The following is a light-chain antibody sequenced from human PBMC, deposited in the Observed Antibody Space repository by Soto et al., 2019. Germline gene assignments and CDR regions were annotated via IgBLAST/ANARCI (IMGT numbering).Light chain of an antibody. Sequence: EIVLTQSPATLSLSPGQRATLSCMASQSVSSYLAWYQQKPGQAPRLLIYESSNRATDIPARFSGSGSGTDFTLTISSLEPEDFAVYYCQQRSSWPPSITFGQGTRLEIK. J-gene: IGKJ5*01. CDR1: QSVSSY. V-gene: IGKV3-11*01. CDR2: ESS. CDR3: QQRSSWPPSIT.